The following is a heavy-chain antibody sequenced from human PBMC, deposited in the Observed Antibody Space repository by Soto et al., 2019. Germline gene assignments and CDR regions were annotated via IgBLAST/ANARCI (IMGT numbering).Heavy chain of an antibody. V-gene: IGHV4-59*01. J-gene: IGHJ6*02. CDR1: GGSISSYY. CDR2: INYSGST. Sequence: SETLSLTCTVSGGSISSYYWSWIRQPPGKGLEWIGYINYSGSTNYNPSLKSRVTISVETSKNQFSLKLSSVNAADTAVYYCARVVFWSGYGVRAVGSDYYYGMDVWGQGTTVTVSS. D-gene: IGHD3-3*01. CDR3: ARVVFWSGYGVRAVGSDYYYGMDV.